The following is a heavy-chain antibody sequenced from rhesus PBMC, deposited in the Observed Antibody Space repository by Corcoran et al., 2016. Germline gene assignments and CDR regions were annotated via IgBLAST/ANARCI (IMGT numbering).Heavy chain of an antibody. D-gene: IGHD1-44*02. Sequence: QVQLQESGPGLVKPSVTLSLTCAVPGASIRRYWLTWIRQPPGKGQEWIGGVNGNDGYTHYKPSLKSRVTISKDASNSQLSLKMTSATAADTAVYFCARRGGADYWGQGILVTVSS. V-gene: IGHV4-80*01. CDR2: VNGNDGYT. J-gene: IGHJ4*01. CDR1: GASIRRYW. CDR3: ARRGGADY.